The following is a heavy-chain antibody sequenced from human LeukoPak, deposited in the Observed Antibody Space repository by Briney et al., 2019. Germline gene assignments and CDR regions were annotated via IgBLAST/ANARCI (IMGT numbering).Heavy chain of an antibody. CDR1: GFTLRSYV. D-gene: IGHD1-1*01. Sequence: GGSLRLSCAASGFTLRSYVMSWVRQAPGKGLEWVSSISGSGDSTYYADSVKGRFTISSDNTKNTLYLQMNSLRAEDTAVYYCAKDRERLFDYWGQGTLVTVSS. CDR2: ISGSGDST. CDR3: AKDRERLFDY. V-gene: IGHV3-23*01. J-gene: IGHJ4*02.